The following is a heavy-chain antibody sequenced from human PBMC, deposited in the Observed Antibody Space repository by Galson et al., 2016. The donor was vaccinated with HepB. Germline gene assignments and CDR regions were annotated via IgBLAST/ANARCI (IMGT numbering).Heavy chain of an antibody. CDR1: GGSFSGYY. D-gene: IGHD3-3*01. J-gene: IGHJ4*02. Sequence: ETLSLTCAVYGGSFSGYYWSWIRQPPGKGLEWIGEINHSGSTNCNPSLKSRVTISVDTSKSQFSLKLGSVTAADTAVYFCARERVDDPTLPFDCWGQGTLVTVSS. CDR3: ARERVDDPTLPFDC. CDR2: INHSGST. V-gene: IGHV4-34*01.